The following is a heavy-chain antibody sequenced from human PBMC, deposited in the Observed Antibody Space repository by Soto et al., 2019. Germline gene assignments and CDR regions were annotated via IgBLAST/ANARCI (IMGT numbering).Heavy chain of an antibody. J-gene: IGHJ4*02. CDR2: ISYDGSNK. D-gene: IGHD2-15*01. V-gene: IGHV3-30*18. CDR3: AKGRLGYCSGGSCYPHDY. CDR1: GFTFGSYG. Sequence: SLRLSCAASGFTFGSYGMHWVRQAPGKGLEWVAVISYDGSNKYYADSVKGRFTISRDNSKNTLYLQMNSLRAEDTAVYYCAKGRLGYCSGGSCYPHDYWGQGTLVTVSS.